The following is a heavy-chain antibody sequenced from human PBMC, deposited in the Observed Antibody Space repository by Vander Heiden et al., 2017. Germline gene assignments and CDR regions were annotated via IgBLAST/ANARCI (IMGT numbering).Heavy chain of an antibody. Sequence: QLQLVQSGAEVKKPGSSVKVSCKDSGGTLSSYAISWVRQAPGQGLEWVGGIIPIFGTANYAQKFRGRVTITADESTSTAYMELSSLRSEDTAVYYCARAPTVQEYFDLWGHGTLVTVSS. D-gene: IGHD4-17*01. CDR1: GGTLSSYA. CDR2: IIPIFGTA. CDR3: ARAPTVQEYFDL. J-gene: IGHJ2*01. V-gene: IGHV1-69*01.